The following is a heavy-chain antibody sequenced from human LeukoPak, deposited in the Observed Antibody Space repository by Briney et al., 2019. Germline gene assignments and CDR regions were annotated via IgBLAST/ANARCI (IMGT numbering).Heavy chain of an antibody. Sequence: GGSLRLSCAASGFTFSSYGMHWVRQAPGKGLEWVAVISYDGSNKYYAGSVKGRFTISRDNSKNTLYLQMNSLRAEDTAVYYCAKDRDYYDSSGYYYFDYWGQGTLVTVSS. J-gene: IGHJ4*02. CDR3: AKDRDYYDSSGYYYFDY. V-gene: IGHV3-30*18. CDR1: GFTFSSYG. D-gene: IGHD3-22*01. CDR2: ISYDGSNK.